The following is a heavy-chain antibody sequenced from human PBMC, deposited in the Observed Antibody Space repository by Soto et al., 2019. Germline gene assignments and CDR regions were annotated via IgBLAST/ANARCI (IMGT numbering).Heavy chain of an antibody. J-gene: IGHJ4*02. CDR3: ARGLMRADCRGGSWGFGLFDY. Sequence: TSETLSLTCAVYGGSFSGYYWSWIRQPPGKGLEWIGEINHSGSTNYNPSLKSRVTISVDTSKNQFSLKLSSVTAADTAVYYCARGLMRADCRGGSWGFGLFDYWGQGTLVTVSS. V-gene: IGHV4-34*01. CDR1: GGSFSGYY. CDR2: INHSGST. D-gene: IGHD2-15*01.